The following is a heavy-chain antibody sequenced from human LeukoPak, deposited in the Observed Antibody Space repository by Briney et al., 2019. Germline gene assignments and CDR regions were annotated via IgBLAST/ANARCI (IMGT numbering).Heavy chain of an antibody. CDR1: GFTFTKYW. J-gene: IGHJ4*02. Sequence: GDSLRLSCAASGFTFTKYWMTWVRQAPGKGLVWVANIKQDGTEKRYVDPVKGRFTISRDNAKNSLYLQMNSLRAEDTAVYYCARAPATNEWRCMDYWGQGTLVTVSS. CDR2: IKQDGTEK. CDR3: ARAPATNEWRCMDY. V-gene: IGHV3-7*01. D-gene: IGHD2-8*02.